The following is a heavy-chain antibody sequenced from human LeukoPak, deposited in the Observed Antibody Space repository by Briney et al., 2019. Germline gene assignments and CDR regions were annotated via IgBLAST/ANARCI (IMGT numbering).Heavy chain of an antibody. J-gene: IGHJ4*02. Sequence: GGSLRLSCAASGLTFSGYSVNWVRQAPGKGLEWVSSIGSSGLYIYYADSVKGRFTISRDNAKNSLYLQMNSLRAEDTAVYYCARDLSVYGGKPLDYWGQGTLVTVSS. V-gene: IGHV3-21*01. CDR1: GLTFSGYS. CDR2: IGSSGLYI. CDR3: ARDLSVYGGKPLDY. D-gene: IGHD4-23*01.